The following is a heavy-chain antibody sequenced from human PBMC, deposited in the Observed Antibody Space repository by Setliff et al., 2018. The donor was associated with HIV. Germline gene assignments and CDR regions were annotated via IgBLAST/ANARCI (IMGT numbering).Heavy chain of an antibody. V-gene: IGHV4-39*07. CDR3: ARGPYYYDSSGYYSTLGYYYYYMDV. CDR1: DSGTYY. Sequence: SETLSLTCTVSDSGTYYWSWIRQPPGKGLEWIGNIYHSGSTYYNPSLKSRVTISVDTSKNQFSLKLSSVTAADTAVYYCARGPYYYDSSGYYSTLGYYYYYMDVWGKGTTVTVSS. D-gene: IGHD3-22*01. CDR2: IYHSGST. J-gene: IGHJ6*03.